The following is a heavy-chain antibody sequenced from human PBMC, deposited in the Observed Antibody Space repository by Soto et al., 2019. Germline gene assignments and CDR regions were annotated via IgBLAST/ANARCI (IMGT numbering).Heavy chain of an antibody. J-gene: IGHJ4*02. Sequence: PGESLKISCKGSGYNFANYWFGWVRQMPGKGLEWMGIIYPGNSDTRYSPSFQGQVTISADTSISTAYLEWSSLKASDTAMYYCALVVDGLFYSDYWGQGTPVTVSS. CDR3: ALVVDGLFYSDY. CDR1: GYNFANYW. D-gene: IGHD3-22*01. CDR2: IYPGNSDT. V-gene: IGHV5-51*01.